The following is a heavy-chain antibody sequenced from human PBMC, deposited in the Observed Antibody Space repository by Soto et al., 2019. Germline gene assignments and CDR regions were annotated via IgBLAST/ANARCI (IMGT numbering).Heavy chain of an antibody. Sequence: SETLSLTCTVSGGAISGYYWTWIRQPAGKGLEWIGRIYTSGSTNYNPSLKSRVTMSVDTSKNQFSLKLSSVTAADTAVYYCERDRRYCSGGSCYLVWFDPWGQGNPGHRLL. CDR2: IYTSGST. CDR1: GGAISGYY. CDR3: ERDRRYCSGGSCYLVWFDP. V-gene: IGHV4-4*07. J-gene: IGHJ5*02. D-gene: IGHD2-15*01.